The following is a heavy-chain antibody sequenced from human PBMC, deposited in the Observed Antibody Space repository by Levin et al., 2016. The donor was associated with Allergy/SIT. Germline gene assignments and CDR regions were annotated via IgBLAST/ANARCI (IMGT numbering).Heavy chain of an antibody. CDR1: GGSFSGYY. CDR3: ARKEKVRGVKNYYYMDV. CDR2: INHSGST. J-gene: IGHJ6*03. D-gene: IGHD3-10*01. V-gene: IGHV4-34*01. Sequence: SETLSLTCAVYGGSFSGYYWSWIRQPPGKGLEWIGEINHSGSTNYNPSLKSRVTISVDTSKNQFSLKLSSVTAADTAVYYCARKEKVRGVKNYYYMDVWGKGTTVTVSS.